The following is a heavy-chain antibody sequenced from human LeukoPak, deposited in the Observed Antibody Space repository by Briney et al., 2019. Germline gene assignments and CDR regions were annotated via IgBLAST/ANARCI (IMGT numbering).Heavy chain of an antibody. CDR1: GFTFHDYA. CDR2: LSWNAANI. D-gene: IGHD4-17*01. CDR3: AKALGSTVTTRTYFDY. Sequence: GRSLRLSYAASGFTFHDYAMHWVRQAPGKGLEWVSGLSWNAANIGYAESVRGRFTISRDDAGNSLYLQMNSLRPEDTALYYCAKALGSTVTTRTYFDYWGQGTLVTVSS. J-gene: IGHJ4*02. V-gene: IGHV3-9*01.